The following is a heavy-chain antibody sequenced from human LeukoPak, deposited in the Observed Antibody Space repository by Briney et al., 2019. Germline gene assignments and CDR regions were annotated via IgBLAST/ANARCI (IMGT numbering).Heavy chain of an antibody. CDR1: GFTLSSYW. D-gene: IGHD6-13*01. Sequence: GGSLRLSCAASGFTLSSYWMSWVRQAPGKWLEWVGNMKYDGSETYYVDSVKGRFTISRHNGKNSLYLQMNSLRGEDTAVYYCARDIEAAGLFLDYWGQGTLVTVSS. CDR2: MKYDGSET. J-gene: IGHJ4*02. CDR3: ARDIEAAGLFLDY. V-gene: IGHV3-7*01.